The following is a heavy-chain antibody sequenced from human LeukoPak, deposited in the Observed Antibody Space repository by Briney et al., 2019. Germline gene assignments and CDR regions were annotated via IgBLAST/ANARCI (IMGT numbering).Heavy chain of an antibody. J-gene: IGHJ6*03. V-gene: IGHV1-69*05. CDR3: AREGIAAAGGYMDV. D-gene: IGHD6-13*01. CDR1: GGTFSSYA. CDR2: IIPIFGTA. Sequence: GASVKVSCKASGGTFSSYAISWVRQAPGRGLEWMGGIIPIFGTANYAQKFQGRVTITTDESTSTAYMELSSLRSEDTAVYYCAREGIAAAGGYMDVWGKGTTVTVSS.